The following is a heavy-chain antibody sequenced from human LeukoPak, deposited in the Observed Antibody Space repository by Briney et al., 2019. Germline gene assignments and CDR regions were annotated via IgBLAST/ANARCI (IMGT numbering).Heavy chain of an antibody. V-gene: IGHV4-39*07. CDR1: GGSISSSSYY. CDR3: GRGTYYYDSSAADAFDI. Sequence: SETLSLTCTVSGGSISSSSYYWGWIRQPPGKGLEWIGRIYTSGSTNYNPSLKSRVTMSVDTSKNQFSLKLSSVTAADTAVYYCGRGTYYYDSSAADAFDIWGQGTMVTVSS. CDR2: IYTSGST. J-gene: IGHJ3*02. D-gene: IGHD3-22*01.